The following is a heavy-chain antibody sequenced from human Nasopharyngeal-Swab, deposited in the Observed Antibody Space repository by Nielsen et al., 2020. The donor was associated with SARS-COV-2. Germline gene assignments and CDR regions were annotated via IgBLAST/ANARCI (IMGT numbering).Heavy chain of an antibody. CDR2: IYWDDDQ. D-gene: IGHD3-3*01. Sequence: SGPTLVKPTQTLTLTCSFSGFSLTTSGVGVAWIRPPPGKALEWLALIYWDDDQRYNPSLKTRLTITKDTSKDQVVLTLTNLGPVDSGTYYCAHITRGLERDTIFGVPLASLSYYYMDVWGKGTTVTVS. J-gene: IGHJ6*03. CDR1: GFSLTTSGVG. CDR3: AHITRGLERDTIFGVPLASLSYYYMDV. V-gene: IGHV2-5*02.